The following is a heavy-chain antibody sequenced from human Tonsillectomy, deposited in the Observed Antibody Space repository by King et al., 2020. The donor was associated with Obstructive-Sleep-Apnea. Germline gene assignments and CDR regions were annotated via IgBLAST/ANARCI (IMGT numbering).Heavy chain of an antibody. Sequence: VQLVESGGGLVKPGGSLRLSCAASGFTFSKAWMSWVRQAPGKGLEWVGHIKIRTDGGTTEYATPIKGRFTISRDDSKNTLYLQMNSLKTEDTAVYYCTTVGGYYVGYWGQGTLVTVSS. CDR3: TTVGGYYVGY. CDR1: GFTFSKAW. V-gene: IGHV3-15*01. J-gene: IGHJ4*02. CDR2: IKIRTDGGTT. D-gene: IGHD3-3*01.